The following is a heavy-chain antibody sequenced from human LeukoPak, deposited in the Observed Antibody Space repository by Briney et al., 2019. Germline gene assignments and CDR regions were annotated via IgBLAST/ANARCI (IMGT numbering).Heavy chain of an antibody. CDR1: GFTFNSYA. V-gene: IGHV3-23*01. J-gene: IGHJ4*02. CDR3: ASSYSSGWNFDY. CDR2: ISGGGGST. Sequence: GGSLRLSCAALGFTFNSYAMPWVGKAQGKGLEWVSAISGGGGSTYYVDSVKGRFTISRDNSKNTLYLQMNSLRAEDTAVYYCASSYSSGWNFDYWGQGTLVTVSS. D-gene: IGHD6-19*01.